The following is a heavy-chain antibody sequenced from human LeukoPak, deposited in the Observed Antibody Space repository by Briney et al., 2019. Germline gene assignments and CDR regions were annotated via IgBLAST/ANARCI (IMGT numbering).Heavy chain of an antibody. J-gene: IGHJ6*03. V-gene: IGHV3-74*01. CDR3: ARGPNYDFWSGYRDFYYMDV. D-gene: IGHD3-3*01. CDR1: GFTFDDYA. Sequence: GGSLRLSCAASGFTFDDYAMSWVRQAPGKGLEWVSHINSDGSSTTYADSVKGRFTISRDNAKNTLYLQMNSLRAEDTAVYYCARGPNYDFWSGYRDFYYMDVWGKGTTVTVSS. CDR2: INSDGSST.